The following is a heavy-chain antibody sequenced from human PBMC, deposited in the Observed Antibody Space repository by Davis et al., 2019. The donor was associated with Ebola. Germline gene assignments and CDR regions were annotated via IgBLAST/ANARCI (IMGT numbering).Heavy chain of an antibody. CDR2: INPNSGGT. V-gene: IGHV1-2*04. CDR3: ARDPYDYVPGIRYFDY. J-gene: IGHJ4*02. CDR1: GYTFTGYY. Sequence: ASVKVSCKASGYTFTGYYMHWVRQAPGQGLEWMGWINPNSGGTNYAQKFQGWVTMTRDTSISTAYMELRSLRSDDTAVYYCARDPYDYVPGIRYFDYWGQGTLVTVSS. D-gene: IGHD3-16*01.